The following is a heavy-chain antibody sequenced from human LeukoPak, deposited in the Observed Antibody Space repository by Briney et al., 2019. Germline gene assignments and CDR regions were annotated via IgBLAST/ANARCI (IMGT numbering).Heavy chain of an antibody. Sequence: SETLSLTCAVYGGSFSGYYWSWIRQPPGKGLEWIGEINHSGSTNYNPSLKSRVTMSVDTSKNQFSLKLSSVTAADTAVYYCARAKYCSGGSCYGEYWGQGTLVTVSS. CDR1: GGSFSGYY. D-gene: IGHD2-15*01. J-gene: IGHJ4*02. CDR2: INHSGST. CDR3: ARAKYCSGGSCYGEY. V-gene: IGHV4-34*01.